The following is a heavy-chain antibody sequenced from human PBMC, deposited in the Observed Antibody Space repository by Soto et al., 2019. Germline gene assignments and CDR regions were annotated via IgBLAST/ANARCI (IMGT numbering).Heavy chain of an antibody. Sequence: QVQLVQSGAEVTKPGSSVKVSCKASGGTFSIYGISWVRQAPGQGLEWMGGIIPMFGTANYAQKFQGRVTITADEPTRSAYMELSSLRSEDTAVYYCASRDGDNSEGPGGQGTLLTVSS. CDR2: IIPMFGTA. CDR1: GGTFSIYG. V-gene: IGHV1-69*12. CDR3: ASRDGDNSEGP. J-gene: IGHJ5*02.